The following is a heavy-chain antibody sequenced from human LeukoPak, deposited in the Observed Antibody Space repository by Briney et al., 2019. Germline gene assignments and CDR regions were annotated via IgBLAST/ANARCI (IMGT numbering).Heavy chain of an antibody. V-gene: IGHV3-30*03. CDR1: GFTFSSYG. J-gene: IGHJ4*02. Sequence: GGSLRLSCAASGFTFSSYGMHWVRQAPGKGLEWVAAISHDGTNIHYAESVKGRFTISRDNSKNMLYLQMNSLRAEDTALYYCAEAGPTDFWGQGTLVTVSS. D-gene: IGHD6-19*01. CDR2: ISHDGTNI. CDR3: AEAGPTDF.